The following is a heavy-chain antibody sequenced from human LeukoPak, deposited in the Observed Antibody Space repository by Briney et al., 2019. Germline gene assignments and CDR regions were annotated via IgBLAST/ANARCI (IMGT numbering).Heavy chain of an antibody. CDR3: ARVLRPVYYYYGMDV. CDR2: MNPNSGNT. J-gene: IGHJ6*02. D-gene: IGHD1-14*01. CDR1: GYTFTSYD. Sequence: ASVKVSCKASGYTFTSYDINWVRQATGQGLEWMGRMNPNSGNTGYAQKFQGRVTMTRNTSISTAYMELSSLRSEDTAVYYCARVLRPVYYYYGMDVWGQGTTVTVSS. V-gene: IGHV1-8*01.